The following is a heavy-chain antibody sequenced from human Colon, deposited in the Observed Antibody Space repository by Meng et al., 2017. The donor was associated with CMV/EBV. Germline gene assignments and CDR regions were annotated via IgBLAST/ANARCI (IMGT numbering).Heavy chain of an antibody. J-gene: IGHJ3*02. D-gene: IGHD2-21*01. CDR2: IPDDGGNT. CDR1: GFSFSKYY. Sequence: GFSFSKYYLHWVRQAPGKGLEWVALIPDDGGNTYYADSVKGRFTVSRDNSKNTMFLQMNSLRPEDTAVYYCARVRLEVIASHAFDIWGLGTMVTVSS. CDR3: ARVRLEVIASHAFDI. V-gene: IGHV3-30-3*01.